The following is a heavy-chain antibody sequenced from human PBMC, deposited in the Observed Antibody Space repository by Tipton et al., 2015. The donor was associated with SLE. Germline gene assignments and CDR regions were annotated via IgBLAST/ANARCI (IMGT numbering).Heavy chain of an antibody. V-gene: IGHV4-34*01. J-gene: IGHJ4*02. CDR1: GESFSGYY. CDR3: AREGGLWYQQGLYFDY. Sequence: TLSLTCAVYGESFSGYYWSWMRQAPGKELEWIGSFYHSGNTYYNPSLTSRVTISVDTSKNQFSLKLSSVTAADTAVYYCAREGGLWYQQGLYFDYWGQGTLVTVSS. CDR2: FYHSGNT. D-gene: IGHD2-2*01.